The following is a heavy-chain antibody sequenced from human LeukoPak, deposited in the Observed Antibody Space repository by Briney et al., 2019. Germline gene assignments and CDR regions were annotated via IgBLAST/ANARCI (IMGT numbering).Heavy chain of an antibody. D-gene: IGHD4-23*01. J-gene: IGHJ6*03. Sequence: SVNVSCKASGYTFTDYFIHWVRQAPGQGLEWMGGMNPIFGTANYAQKFQGRVTITTDESTSTAYMELSSLRSEDTAVYYCARVRPLDYGGKTRGPLYYMDVWGKGTTVTVSS. CDR1: GYTFTDYF. CDR2: MNPIFGTA. CDR3: ARVRPLDYGGKTRGPLYYMDV. V-gene: IGHV1-69*05.